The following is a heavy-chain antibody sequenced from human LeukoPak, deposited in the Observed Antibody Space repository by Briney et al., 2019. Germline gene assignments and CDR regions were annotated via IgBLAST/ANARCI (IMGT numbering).Heavy chain of an antibody. J-gene: IGHJ6*03. Sequence: SETLSLTCAVYGGSFSGYYWSWIRQPAGKGLEWIGRIYTSGSTNYNPSLKSRVTMSVDTSKNQFSLKLSSVTAADTAVYYCARGGGYYYMDVWGKGTTVTVSS. CDR2: IYTSGST. V-gene: IGHV4-59*10. CDR3: ARGGGYYYMDV. D-gene: IGHD2-15*01. CDR1: GGSFSGYY.